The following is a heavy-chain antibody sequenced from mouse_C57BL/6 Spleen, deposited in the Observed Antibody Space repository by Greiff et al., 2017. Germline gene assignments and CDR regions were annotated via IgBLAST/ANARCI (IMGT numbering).Heavy chain of an antibody. CDR3: ARPVYDYEGAWFAY. D-gene: IGHD2-4*01. V-gene: IGHV1-81*01. J-gene: IGHJ3*01. CDR2: ISPRSGNT. CDR1: GYTFTSYG. Sequence: QVQLKQSGAELARPGASVKLSCKASGYTFTSYGISWVKQRTGKGLEWIGEISPRSGNTYYNEKFKGKATLTADKSSRTAYMELRSLTSEDSAVYFCARPVYDYEGAWFAYWGQGTLVTVSA.